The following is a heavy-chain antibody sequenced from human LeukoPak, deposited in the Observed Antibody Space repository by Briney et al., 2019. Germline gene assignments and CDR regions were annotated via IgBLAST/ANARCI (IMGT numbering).Heavy chain of an antibody. J-gene: IGHJ4*02. CDR2: INPSGGST. CDR1: GYTFTSYY. V-gene: IGHV1-46*01. D-gene: IGHD3-22*01. Sequence: GASVTVSCKASGYTFTSYYMHWVRQLPRQGLEWMGIINPSGGSTSYAQKFQGRVTMTRDMSTSTVYMELSSLRSEDTAVYYCAREGGYYDSSGYGSHFDYWGQGTLVTVSS. CDR3: AREGGYYDSSGYGSHFDY.